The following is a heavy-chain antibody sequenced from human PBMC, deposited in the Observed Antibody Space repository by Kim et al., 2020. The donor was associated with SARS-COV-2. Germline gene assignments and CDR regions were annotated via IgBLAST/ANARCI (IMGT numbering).Heavy chain of an antibody. V-gene: IGHV3-7*03. CDR1: GFTFSNSW. CDR2: INEDGSVK. Sequence: GGSLRLSCAVSGFTFSNSWMNWVRQAPGKGLEWVANINEDGSVKNYVDSLKGRFTISRDNAKNSLYLQMDGLRAEDTAVYFCAKILDFWGQGTLVTVSS. J-gene: IGHJ4*02. CDR3: AKILDF.